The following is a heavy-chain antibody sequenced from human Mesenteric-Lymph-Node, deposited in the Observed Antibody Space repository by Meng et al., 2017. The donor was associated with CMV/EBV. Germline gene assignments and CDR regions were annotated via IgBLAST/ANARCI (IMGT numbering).Heavy chain of an antibody. CDR3: AKVSLEWLSLYYFDY. D-gene: IGHD3-3*01. V-gene: IGHV3-74*01. CDR2: INSDGSYT. CDR1: GFTFNSHW. J-gene: IGHJ4*02. Sequence: GGSLRLSCAASGFTFNSHWIHWVRQSPGKGLVWVSRINSDGSYTSYADSVKGRFTISRDNSKNTLYLQMNSLRAEDTAVYYCAKVSLEWLSLYYFDYWGQGTLVTVSS.